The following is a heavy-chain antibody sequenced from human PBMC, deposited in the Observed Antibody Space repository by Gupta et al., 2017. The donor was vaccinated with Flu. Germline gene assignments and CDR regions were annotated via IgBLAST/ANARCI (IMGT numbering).Heavy chain of an antibody. Sequence: QVQIQQWGTGLLKPAETLSLTCASSAMSLSGYYWSWIRHSPGKGLEWIAEISDRGIITYHPSLESRLTLSLDTSKNQIALTLTSVTSADTALYFCARSRRYGDHSFRYQFDTWGQGIRVTVSS. CDR1: AMSLSGYY. CDR3: ARSRRYGDHSFRYQFDT. J-gene: IGHJ4*02. D-gene: IGHD3-16*02. CDR2: ISDRGII. V-gene: IGHV4-34*02.